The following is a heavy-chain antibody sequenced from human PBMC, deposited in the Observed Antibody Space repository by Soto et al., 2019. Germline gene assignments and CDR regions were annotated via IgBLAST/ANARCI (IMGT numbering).Heavy chain of an antibody. J-gene: IGHJ4*02. CDR1: GYTFTGYY. V-gene: IGHV1-2*04. CDR2: INPNSGGT. CDR3: AREWRAWLLPYYYFDY. Sequence: QVHLVQSGAEVKKPGASVKVSCKTSGYTFTGYYMHWVRQAPGQGLEWMGWINPNSGGTNYAQKFQGWVTMTRDTSISTAYMELSRLRSDDTAVYYCAREWRAWLLPYYYFDYWGQGTLVTVSS. D-gene: IGHD3-22*01.